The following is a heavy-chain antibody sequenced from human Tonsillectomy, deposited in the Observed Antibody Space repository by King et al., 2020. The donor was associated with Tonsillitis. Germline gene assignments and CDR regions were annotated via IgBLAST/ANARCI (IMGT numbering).Heavy chain of an antibody. CDR3: ARKDNWNDGLHY. CDR2: ITTTSSYI. D-gene: IGHD1-20*01. CDR1: GFNFSAYK. Sequence: QLVQSGGGLVKPGGSLRLSCAASGFNFSAYKMNWVRQAPGKGLEWVSSITTTSSYISYGDSVKGRFTISRDNAKNSLYLQMNSLRAEDTAVYYCARKDNWNDGLHYWGQGTLVTVSS. J-gene: IGHJ4*02. V-gene: IGHV3-21*06.